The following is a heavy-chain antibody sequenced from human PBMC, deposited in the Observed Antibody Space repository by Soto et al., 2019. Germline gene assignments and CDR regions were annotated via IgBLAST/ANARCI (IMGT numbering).Heavy chain of an antibody. CDR1: GYTFTSYG. D-gene: IGHD5-12*01. CDR2: ISAYNGNT. Sequence: QVQLVQSGAEVKKPGASVKVSCKASGYTFTSYGISWVRQAPGQGLEWMGWISAYNGNTNYAQKLQGRVTMTTDTPTSTAYMELGSRRSDDTAVYYCARYWDGYDPNYYYGMDVWGQGTTVTVSS. J-gene: IGHJ6*02. V-gene: IGHV1-18*01. CDR3: ARYWDGYDPNYYYGMDV.